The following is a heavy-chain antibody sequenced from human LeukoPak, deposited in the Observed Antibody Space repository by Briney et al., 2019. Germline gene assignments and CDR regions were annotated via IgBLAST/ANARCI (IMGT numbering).Heavy chain of an antibody. D-gene: IGHD6-13*01. V-gene: IGHV3-66*01. CDR2: IYSGGST. Sequence: GGSLRLSCAASGFTVSSNYMSWVRQAPGKGLEWVSVIYSGGSTYYADSVKGRFTISRDNSKNTLYLQMNSLRAEDTAVYYCARDPIAAAGHDAFDIWGQGTIVTVSS. J-gene: IGHJ3*02. CDR3: ARDPIAAAGHDAFDI. CDR1: GFTVSSNY.